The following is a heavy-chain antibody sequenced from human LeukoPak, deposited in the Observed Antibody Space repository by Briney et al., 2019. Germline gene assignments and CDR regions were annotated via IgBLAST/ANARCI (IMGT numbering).Heavy chain of an antibody. CDR2: ITWHSGIT. D-gene: IGHD3-16*02. J-gene: IGHJ4*02. Sequence: GGSLRLSCAASGFTFSSYAMHWVRQAPGEGLEWVSGITWHSGITDYADSVKGRFTISRDNTKNSLYLQMNSLRGEDTAFYYCAGLSELRLGELSLERPNYWGQGTLVTVSS. CDR1: GFTFSSYA. CDR3: AGLSELRLGELSLERPNY. V-gene: IGHV3-9*01.